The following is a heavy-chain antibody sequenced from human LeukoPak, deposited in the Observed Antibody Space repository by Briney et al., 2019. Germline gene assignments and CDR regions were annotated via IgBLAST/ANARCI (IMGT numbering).Heavy chain of an antibody. Sequence: ASVKVSCKESGYTFTSYYMHWVRQAPGQGLEWMGIINPSGGSTTYAQKFQGRVTMTRDTSTSTVYMELSSLRSEDTAVYYCARAYYHDSSDYYFPLDYWGQGTLVTVSS. V-gene: IGHV1-46*01. J-gene: IGHJ4*02. CDR3: ARAYYHDSSDYYFPLDY. CDR1: GYTFTSYY. D-gene: IGHD3-22*01. CDR2: INPSGGST.